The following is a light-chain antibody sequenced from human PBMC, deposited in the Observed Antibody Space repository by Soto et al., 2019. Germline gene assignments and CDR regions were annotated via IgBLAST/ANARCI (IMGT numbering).Light chain of an antibody. CDR2: DAS. J-gene: IGKJ5*01. CDR3: QQRSNWPPTIT. CDR1: QSISSTS. V-gene: IGKV3-11*01. Sequence: EIVLTQSPGTLALSLGERASLSCRAGQSISSTSLAWYQQKPGQAPRLLIYDASNRATGIPARFSGSGSGTDFTLTISSLEPEDFAVYYCQQRSNWPPTITFGQGTRLEI.